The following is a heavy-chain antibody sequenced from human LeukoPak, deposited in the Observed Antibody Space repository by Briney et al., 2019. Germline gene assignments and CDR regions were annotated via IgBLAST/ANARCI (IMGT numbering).Heavy chain of an antibody. D-gene: IGHD6-13*01. CDR3: ARPHQTAYSSSWSGEYYFDY. V-gene: IGHV4-39*01. Sequence: PSEALSLTCTVSGGSISSSSYYWGWIRQPAGKGLEWIGSIYYSGSTDYNPSLKSRVTISVDTSKNQFSLKLSSVTAADAAVYYCARPHQTAYSSSWSGEYYFDYWGQGTLVTVSS. CDR1: GGSISSSSYY. J-gene: IGHJ4*02. CDR2: IYYSGST.